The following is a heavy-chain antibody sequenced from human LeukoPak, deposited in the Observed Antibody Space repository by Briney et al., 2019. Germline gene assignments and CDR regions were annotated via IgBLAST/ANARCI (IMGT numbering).Heavy chain of an antibody. V-gene: IGHV4-34*01. Sequence: PSETLSLTCAVSDGSFSGYYWSWIRQPPGKGLEWIGEINHSGSTNYNPSLKSRVTISVDTSKNQFSLRLNSVTAADTAVYYCAKILTDSAPDYWGQGTLVTVSS. CDR3: AKILTDSAPDY. CDR2: INHSGST. J-gene: IGHJ4*02. D-gene: IGHD2-15*01. CDR1: DGSFSGYY.